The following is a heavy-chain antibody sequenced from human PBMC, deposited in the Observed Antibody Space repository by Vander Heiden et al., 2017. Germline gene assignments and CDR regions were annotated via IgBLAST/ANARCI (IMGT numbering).Heavy chain of an antibody. Sequence: EVQLLESGGGLIQPGESLRLSCAASGFTFSSYGMSWVRQAPGKGLEWVSGISGRGGNTYYADSVKGRFTISRDNSKNTLYLQMNSLRAEDTAVYSCANSIWGWGQGTLVTVSS. CDR3: ANSIWG. CDR1: GFTFSSYG. J-gene: IGHJ4*02. D-gene: IGHD3-16*01. CDR2: ISGRGGNT. V-gene: IGHV3-23*01.